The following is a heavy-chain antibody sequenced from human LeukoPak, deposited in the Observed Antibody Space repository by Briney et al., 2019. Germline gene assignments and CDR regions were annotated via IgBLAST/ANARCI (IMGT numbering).Heavy chain of an antibody. V-gene: IGHV4-4*02. CDR2: VHPSEGT. CDR1: GGSVSHSNW. J-gene: IGHJ3*02. D-gene: IGHD3-10*01. Sequence: SGTLSLTCAVSGGSVSHSNWWTWVRQSPGKGLEWIGEVHPSEGTNYNPSLKSRVTISLDKSKNQFSLKLSSVAAADTAVYYCARVRRREGITMVRGANDAFDIWGQGTMVTVSS. CDR3: ARVRRREGITMVRGANDAFDI.